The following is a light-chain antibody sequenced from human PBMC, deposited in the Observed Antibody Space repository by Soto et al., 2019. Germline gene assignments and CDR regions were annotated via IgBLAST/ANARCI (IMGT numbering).Light chain of an antibody. CDR3: QQRSNWPPNT. CDR2: GAS. V-gene: IGKV3-11*01. CDR1: QSVRSN. J-gene: IGKJ5*01. Sequence: EVVMTQSPATLSVSPGERVTLSCRASQSVRSNLAWYQQKPGQSPRLLIYGASNRATGIPARFSGSGSGTDFTLTISSLEPEDFAVYYCQQRSNWPPNTFGQGTRLEIK.